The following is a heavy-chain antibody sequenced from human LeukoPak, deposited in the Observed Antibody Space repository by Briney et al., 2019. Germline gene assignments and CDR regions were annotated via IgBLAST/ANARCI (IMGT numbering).Heavy chain of an antibody. CDR2: IYYSGST. CDR3: ARVNRIVGATSAFDI. D-gene: IGHD1-26*01. J-gene: IGHJ3*02. V-gene: IGHV4-59*01. CDR1: GDSISSYY. Sequence: SETLSLTCTVSGDSISSYYWSWSRQRPGKGLEWIGDIYYSGSTNYNPSLKSRVTISLDTSKNQFSLKLSSVTAADTAVYYCARVNRIVGATSAFDIWGQGTMVTVSS.